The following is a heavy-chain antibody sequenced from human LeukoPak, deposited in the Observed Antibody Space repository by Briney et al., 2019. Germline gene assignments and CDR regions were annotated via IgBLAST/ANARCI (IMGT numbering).Heavy chain of an antibody. Sequence: PGRSLRLSCAASGFTFSGYTMHWVRQAPGKGLEWVAFISSDGRYKSHADSVKGRFTISRDNAKKSLYLQMNSLRVEDTGVYYCASWGEGALDNWGQGTLVTVSS. V-gene: IGHV3-30*04. J-gene: IGHJ4*02. CDR1: GFTFSGYT. D-gene: IGHD1-26*01. CDR3: ASWGEGALDN. CDR2: ISSDGRYK.